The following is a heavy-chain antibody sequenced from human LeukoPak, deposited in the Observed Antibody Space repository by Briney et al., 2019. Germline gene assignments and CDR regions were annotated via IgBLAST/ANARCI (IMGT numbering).Heavy chain of an antibody. CDR1: GYTFTSYD. Sequence: ASVKVSCKASGYTFTSYDINWVRQATGQGLEWMGRMNPNSGNTGYAQKFQGRVTMTRNTSISTAYMELSSLRSEDTAVYYCARGPESCSGGSCYSGGVYYYGMDVWGQGTTVTVSS. D-gene: IGHD2-15*01. CDR2: MNPNSGNT. V-gene: IGHV1-8*01. CDR3: ARGPESCSGGSCYSGGVYYYGMDV. J-gene: IGHJ6*02.